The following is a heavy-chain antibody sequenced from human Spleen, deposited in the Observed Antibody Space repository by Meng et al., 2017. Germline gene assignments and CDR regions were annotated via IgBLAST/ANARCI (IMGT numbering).Heavy chain of an antibody. D-gene: IGHD3-22*01. J-gene: IGHJ5*02. CDR2: ISYDGSNK. V-gene: IGHV3-30*01. CDR1: GFTFSSYA. CDR3: ARDIGYDSSGTNWFDP. Sequence: GGSLRLSCAASGFTFSSYAMHWVRQAPGKGLEGVAVISYDGSNKYYADSVKGRFTISRDNSKNTLYLQMNSLRAEDTAVYYCARDIGYDSSGTNWFDPWGQGTLVTVSS.